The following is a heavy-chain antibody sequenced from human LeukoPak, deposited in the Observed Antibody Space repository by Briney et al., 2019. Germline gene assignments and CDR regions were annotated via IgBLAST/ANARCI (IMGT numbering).Heavy chain of an antibody. CDR1: GYTFISYD. V-gene: IGHV1-8*01. Sequence: ASVRVSCKGSGYTFISYDINWVRQAPGQGLEWMGWMNPNSGNTGSAQKFQGRVTMTRDTAISTAYMELSSLRSEDTAVYYCARTDGDLDYWGRGTLVTVSS. CDR2: MNPNSGNT. D-gene: IGHD4-17*01. J-gene: IGHJ4*02. CDR3: ARTDGDLDY.